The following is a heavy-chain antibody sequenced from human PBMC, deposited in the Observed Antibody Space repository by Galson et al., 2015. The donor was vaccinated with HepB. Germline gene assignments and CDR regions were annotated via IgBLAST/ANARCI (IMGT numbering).Heavy chain of an antibody. CDR3: ARSREMGDNSYFDY. V-gene: IGHV4-34*01. CDR1: GWSFSGYY. Sequence: LSLTCAVYGWSFSGYYWSWIRQPPGKGLEWMGEINLIGSTNYNPSLKSRVTISVDTYKNQFSLKLSTVTAADTAVYYCARSREMGDNSYFDYWGQGTLVTVSS. CDR2: INLIGST. D-gene: IGHD5-24*01. J-gene: IGHJ4*02.